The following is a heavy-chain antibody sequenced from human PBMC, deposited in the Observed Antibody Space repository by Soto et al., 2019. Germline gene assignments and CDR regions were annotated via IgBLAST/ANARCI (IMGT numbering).Heavy chain of an antibody. CDR2: ISGSGGST. CDR1: GFTFSSYA. D-gene: IGHD2-15*01. V-gene: IGHV3-23*01. CDR3: AKDLGYCSGGSCYVDYYYMDV. Sequence: GGSLRLSCAASGFTFSSYAMSWVRQAPGKGLEWVSAISGSGGSTYYADSVKGRFTISRDNSKNTLYLQMNSLRAEDTAVYYCAKDLGYCSGGSCYVDYYYMDVWGKGTTVTVSS. J-gene: IGHJ6*03.